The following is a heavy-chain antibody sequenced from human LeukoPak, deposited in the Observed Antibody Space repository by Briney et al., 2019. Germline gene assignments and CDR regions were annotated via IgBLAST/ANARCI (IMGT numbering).Heavy chain of an antibody. CDR1: GGSFSGFY. CDR3: ARSHQVQSRGRWFDP. J-gene: IGHJ5*02. Sequence: SETLSLTCAVEGGSFSGFYWTWVRQPPGKGPEWIGEINQSGSTNYNSSLKSRVTVSLDTSKNHFSLNLGSVTAADTAVYYCARSHQVQSRGRWFDPWGQGTLVTVSS. D-gene: IGHD3-10*01. V-gene: IGHV4-34*01. CDR2: INQSGST.